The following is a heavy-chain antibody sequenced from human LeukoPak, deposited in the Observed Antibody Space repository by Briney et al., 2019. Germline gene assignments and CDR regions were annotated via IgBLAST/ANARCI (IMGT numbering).Heavy chain of an antibody. CDR2: IRYDGSNK. CDR1: GFTFSSYG. J-gene: IGHJ3*02. V-gene: IGHV3-30*02. Sequence: PGGSLRLSCAASGFTFSSYGMHWVRQAPGKGLEWVAFIRYDGSNKYYADSVKGRFTISRDNSKNTLYLQMNSLRAEDTAVYYCAKDLESSSWLDDAFDIWGQGTMVTVSS. CDR3: AKDLESSSWLDDAFDI. D-gene: IGHD6-13*01.